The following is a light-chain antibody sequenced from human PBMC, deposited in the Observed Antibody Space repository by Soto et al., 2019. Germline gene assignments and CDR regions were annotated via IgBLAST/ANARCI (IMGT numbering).Light chain of an antibody. CDR3: QQYGDLPPT. CDR2: GAS. CDR1: QSVTYDH. V-gene: IGKV3-20*01. J-gene: IGKJ1*01. Sequence: EIVLTQSPDTLSLSPGERATLSCRASQSVTYDHLAWYRQTPGQAPRLLIYGASSRAAGIPDRFSGSGSGTDFTLTISRLEPEDFVVYHCQQYGDLPPTFGQGTKVEIK.